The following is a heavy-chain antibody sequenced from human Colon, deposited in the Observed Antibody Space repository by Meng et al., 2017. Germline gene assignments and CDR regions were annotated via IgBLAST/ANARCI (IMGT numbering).Heavy chain of an antibody. CDR2: VGPSGRRK. CDR1: GNKFSPYY. CDR3: ATEPTTNWNFELFFDY. V-gene: IGHV1-46*01. D-gene: IGHD1-7*01. Sequence: GRVVQGGGEVKKAGGSVEVFRQGPGNKFSPYYVSWVRTAPGSGPGWMGMVGPSGRRKSFAQKFPGRLTMARDASRKTGFMDLASLRAEDTATYYCATEPTTNWNFELFFDYWGQGTLVTVSS. J-gene: IGHJ4*02.